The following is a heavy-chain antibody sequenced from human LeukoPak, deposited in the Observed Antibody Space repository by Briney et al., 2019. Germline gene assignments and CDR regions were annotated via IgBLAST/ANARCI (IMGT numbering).Heavy chain of an antibody. V-gene: IGHV1-8*01. CDR2: MNPNSGNT. Sequence: ASVKVSCKASGYTFTGYDINWVRQATGQGLEWMGWMNPNSGNTGYAQKFQGRVTMTRTTSISTAYMELSSLRSEDTAVYYCARRADYYDSSSYFFWGQGTLVTVSS. CDR3: ARRADYYDSSSYFF. J-gene: IGHJ4*02. D-gene: IGHD3-22*01. CDR1: GYTFTGYD.